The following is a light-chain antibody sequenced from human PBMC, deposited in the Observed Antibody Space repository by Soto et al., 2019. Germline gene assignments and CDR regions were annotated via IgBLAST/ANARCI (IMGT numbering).Light chain of an antibody. CDR2: AAS. CDR1: QGISSN. CDR3: QHHNSYPLT. V-gene: IGKV1-9*01. Sequence: DIQLTQSPSFLSASVGDRVTITCRASQGISSNLAWYQQKPGQAPKLLIYAASTMQSGFPARFSGSGSGTEFTLTISSLQPEDFAIYYCQHHNSYPLTFGGGTKVEIK. J-gene: IGKJ4*02.